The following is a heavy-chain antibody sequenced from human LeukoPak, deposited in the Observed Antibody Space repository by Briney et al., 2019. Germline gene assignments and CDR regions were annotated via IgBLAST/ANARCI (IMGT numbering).Heavy chain of an antibody. CDR3: ARGGMVRCFDP. V-gene: IGHV4-34*01. CDR2: INHSGST. D-gene: IGHD4-17*01. Sequence: SETLSLNCAVYGGSFSGYYWSWIRQPPGKGLEWIGEINHSGSTNYNPSLKSRVTISVDTSKNQFSLKLSSVTAADTAVYYCARGGMVRCFDPWGEGSLVTVSS. J-gene: IGHJ5*02. CDR1: GGSFSGYY.